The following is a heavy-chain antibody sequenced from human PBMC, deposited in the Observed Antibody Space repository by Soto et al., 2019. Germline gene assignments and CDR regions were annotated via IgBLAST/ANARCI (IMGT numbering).Heavy chain of an antibody. CDR2: ISYDGSNK. J-gene: IGHJ4*02. V-gene: IGHV3-30*18. CDR3: AKDSAYSGSYYGY. Sequence: QVQLVESGGGVVQPGRSLRLSCAASGFTFSSYGMHWVRQAPGKGLEWVAVISYDGSNKYYADSVKGRFTISRDNSKNTLYLQMNCLRAEDTAVYYCAKDSAYSGSYYGYWGQGTLVTVSS. CDR1: GFTFSSYG. D-gene: IGHD1-26*01.